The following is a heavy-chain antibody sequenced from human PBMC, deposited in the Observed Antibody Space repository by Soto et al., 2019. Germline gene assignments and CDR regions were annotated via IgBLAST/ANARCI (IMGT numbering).Heavy chain of an antibody. J-gene: IGHJ5*02. Sequence: GGSLRLSCAASGFTFSSYAMHWVRQAPGKGLEWVAVISYDGSNKYYADSVKGRFTISRDNSKNTLYLQMNSLRAEDTAVYYCARGPESIAAPWGQGTLVTVSS. V-gene: IGHV3-30-3*01. CDR1: GFTFSSYA. CDR2: ISYDGSNK. CDR3: ARGPESIAAP. D-gene: IGHD6-6*01.